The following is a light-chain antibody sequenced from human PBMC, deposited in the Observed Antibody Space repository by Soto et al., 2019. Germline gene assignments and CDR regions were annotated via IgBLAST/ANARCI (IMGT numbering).Light chain of an antibody. CDR2: GAS. Sequence: EIVMTQSPATLSVSPGERATLSCRASQSVSSNLAWYQQKPGQARRLLIYGASTRATGIPARFSGSGSGTEFTLTISSLQSEDFAVYYCQQYNNWPLTFGGGNKVEIK. CDR1: QSVSSN. V-gene: IGKV3-15*01. J-gene: IGKJ4*01. CDR3: QQYNNWPLT.